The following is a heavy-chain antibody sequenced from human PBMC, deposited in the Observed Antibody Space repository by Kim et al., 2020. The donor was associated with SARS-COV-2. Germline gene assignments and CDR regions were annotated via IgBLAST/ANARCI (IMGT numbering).Heavy chain of an antibody. Sequence: NPSLKSRVTMSVDTSKNQFSLKLSSVTAADTAVYYCARERGFGSSNRFDYWGQGTLVTVSS. D-gene: IGHD6-13*01. V-gene: IGHV4-4*07. J-gene: IGHJ4*02. CDR3: ARERGFGSSNRFDY.